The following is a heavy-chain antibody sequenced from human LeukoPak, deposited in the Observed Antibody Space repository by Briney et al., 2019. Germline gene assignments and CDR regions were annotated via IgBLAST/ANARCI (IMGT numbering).Heavy chain of an antibody. CDR1: GDSIRSVHYY. CDR3: ARQNHDIGTNWFDP. CDR2: IYDTGST. D-gene: IGHD3-9*01. J-gene: IGHJ5*02. Sequence: SETLSLTCSVSGDSIRSVHYYWGWIRQPPGRGLEWIGSIYDTGSTYYNPSLKSRVTIFVNTSKNQFCLRLTSVTAADTAMYYCARQNHDIGTNWFDPWGQGTLVTVSS. V-gene: IGHV4-39*01.